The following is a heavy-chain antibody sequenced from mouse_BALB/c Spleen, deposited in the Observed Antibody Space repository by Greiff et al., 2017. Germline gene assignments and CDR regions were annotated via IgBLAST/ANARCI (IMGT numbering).Heavy chain of an antibody. Sequence: EVQLVESGGGLVQPGGSRKLSCAASGFTFSSFGMHWVRQAPEKGLEWVAYISSGSSTIYYADTVKGRFTISRDNPKNTLFLQMTSLRSEDTAMYYCARGKRDYYAMDYWGQGTSVTVSS. V-gene: IGHV5-17*02. CDR1: GFTFSSFG. CDR2: ISSGSSTI. CDR3: ARGKRDYYAMDY. J-gene: IGHJ4*01.